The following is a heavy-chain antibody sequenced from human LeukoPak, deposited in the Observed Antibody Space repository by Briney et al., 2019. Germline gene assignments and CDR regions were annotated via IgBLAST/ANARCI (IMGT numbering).Heavy chain of an antibody. Sequence: PGGSLRLSCAASGLSFSNYWMRWVRQAPGKGLEWVANIKQDGSEKNYVESVKGRFTISRDNAKNSLYLQMNSLGVEDTAVYYCARDRHYDILSGFHNYYGMDVWGQGTTVTVSS. CDR2: IKQDGSEK. CDR3: ARDRHYDILSGFHNYYGMDV. CDR1: GLSFSNYW. V-gene: IGHV3-7*01. D-gene: IGHD3-9*01. J-gene: IGHJ6*02.